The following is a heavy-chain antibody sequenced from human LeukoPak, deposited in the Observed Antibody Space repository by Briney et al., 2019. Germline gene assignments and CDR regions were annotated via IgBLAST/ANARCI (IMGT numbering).Heavy chain of an antibody. J-gene: IGHJ5*02. CDR1: GDPINIDYS. V-gene: IGHV4-38-2*02. CDR3: ARVPGVYFDFSIGFGSGWFDP. CDR2: ISPKGIT. D-gene: IGHD3-3*01. Sequence: SETLSLTCFVSGDPINIDYSWGWIRRSPGEGLEWIGVISPKGITYYNPSLRGRVSISPDTSKNQFSLRLSSMTATDTAMYYCARVPGVYFDFSIGFGSGWFDPWGQGILVTVSS.